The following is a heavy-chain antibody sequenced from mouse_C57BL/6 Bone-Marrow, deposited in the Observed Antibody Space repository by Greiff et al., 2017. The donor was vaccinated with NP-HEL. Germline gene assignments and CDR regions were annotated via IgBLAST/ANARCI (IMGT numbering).Heavy chain of an antibody. CDR1: GYTFTGYW. CDR2: ILPGSGST. J-gene: IGHJ1*03. D-gene: IGHD1-2*01. CDR3: ARPSLRPWYFDV. V-gene: IGHV1-9*01. Sequence: QVQLQQSGAELMKPGASVKLSCKATGYTFTGYWIEWVKQRPGHSLEWIGEILPGSGSTNYNDKFKGKATFTADTSSNTAYMQLSSLTTEDSAIYYCARPSLRPWYFDVWGTGTTVTVSS.